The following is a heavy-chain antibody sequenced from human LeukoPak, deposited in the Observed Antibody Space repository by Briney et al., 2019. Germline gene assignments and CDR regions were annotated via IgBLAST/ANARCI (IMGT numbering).Heavy chain of an antibody. D-gene: IGHD6-13*01. CDR1: GFTFSSYA. CDR2: ISGSGTSI. J-gene: IGHJ4*02. Sequence: GGSLRLSCAASGFTFSSYAMNWVRQAPGKGLEWVSAISGSGTSIYYADSVKGRFTISRDNSNNTLHLQTNSLRAEDTALYYCAKDVSPSRGSSSWTIDYWGQGILVTVSS. V-gene: IGHV3-23*01. CDR3: AKDVSPSRGSSSWTIDY.